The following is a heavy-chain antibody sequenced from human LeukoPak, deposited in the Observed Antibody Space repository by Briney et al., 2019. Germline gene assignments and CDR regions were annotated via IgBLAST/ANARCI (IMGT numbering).Heavy chain of an antibody. CDR1: GYTFTSYG. V-gene: IGHV1-18*01. CDR2: ISAYNGNT. D-gene: IGHD3-10*01. CDR3: ARDVTGYYGSGSSN. Sequence: ASVKVSCKASGYTFTSYGISWVRQAPGQGLEWMEWISAYNGNTNYAQKLQGRVTMTTDTSTSTAYMELRSLRSDDTAVYYCARDVTGYYGSGSSNWGQGTLVTVSS. J-gene: IGHJ4*02.